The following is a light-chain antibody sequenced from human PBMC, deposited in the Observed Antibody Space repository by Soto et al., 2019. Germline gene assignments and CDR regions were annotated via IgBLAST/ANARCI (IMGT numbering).Light chain of an antibody. J-gene: IGKJ4*01. V-gene: IGKV1D-12*01. CDR2: AAF. CDR1: QDISSY. CDR3: KQTNSFPLT. Sequence: DIQMTQSPSSVAASVGDRVTITCRASQDISSYLAWYQQKPGEAPKVLIYAAFSLQSGVPSRFRGSGSGTDFTLTISSLQPEDFATNYCKQTNSFPLTFGGGTKVEIK.